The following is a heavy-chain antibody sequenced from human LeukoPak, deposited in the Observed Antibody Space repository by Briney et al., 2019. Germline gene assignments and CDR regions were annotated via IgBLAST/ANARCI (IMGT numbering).Heavy chain of an antibody. CDR3: AQNFYDSSGLYFDY. CDR1: GFTFSDYY. V-gene: IGHV3-11*06. CDR2: ISSSSNYI. J-gene: IGHJ4*02. D-gene: IGHD3-22*01. Sequence: SGGSLRLSCAASGFTFSDYYMSWIRQAPGKGLEWVSSISSSSNYIYYADSVKGRFTISRDNAKNSLYLQMNSLRAADTAVYYCAQNFYDSSGLYFDYWGQGTLVTVSS.